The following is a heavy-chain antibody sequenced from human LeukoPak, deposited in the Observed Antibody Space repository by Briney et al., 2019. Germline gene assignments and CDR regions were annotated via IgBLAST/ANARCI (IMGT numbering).Heavy chain of an antibody. D-gene: IGHD5-18*01. CDR2: IWYDGSKK. V-gene: IGHV3-33*01. CDR3: ARDWSYGAFDY. Sequence: GGSLRLSCEASGFTFSSHGMNWIRQAPGKGLEWVTGIWYDGSKKLYTDSVKGRFTISRDNSKNTLYLQMNSLRAEDTAVYNCARDWSYGAFDYWGQGTLVSVSS. CDR1: GFTFSSHG. J-gene: IGHJ4*02.